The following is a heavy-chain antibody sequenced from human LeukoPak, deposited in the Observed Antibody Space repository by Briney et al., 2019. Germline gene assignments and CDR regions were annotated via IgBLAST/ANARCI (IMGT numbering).Heavy chain of an antibody. V-gene: IGHV3-13*01. D-gene: IGHD3-22*01. CDR2: IGTAGDT. CDR1: GFTFSSFD. J-gene: IGHJ4*02. CDR3: ARGMSQYDSSGFDY. Sequence: PGGSLRLSCAASGFTFSSFDMHWVRQATGKGLEWVSAIGTAGDTYYLGSVKGRFTISRENAKNSLYLQMNSLRAGDTAVYYCARGMSQYDSSGFDYWGQGTLVTVSS.